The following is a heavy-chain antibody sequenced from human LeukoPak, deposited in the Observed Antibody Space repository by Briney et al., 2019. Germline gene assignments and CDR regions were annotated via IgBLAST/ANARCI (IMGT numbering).Heavy chain of an antibody. J-gene: IGHJ4*02. Sequence: ASVKVSCKASGGTFSSYAISWVRQAPGQGLEWMGWISAYNGNTNYAQKLQGRVTMTTDTSTSTAYMELRSLRSDDTAVYYCARDGQRLQTSSDFDYWGQGTLVTVSS. D-gene: IGHD6-25*01. CDR3: ARDGQRLQTSSDFDY. CDR2: ISAYNGNT. V-gene: IGHV1-18*01. CDR1: GGTFSSYA.